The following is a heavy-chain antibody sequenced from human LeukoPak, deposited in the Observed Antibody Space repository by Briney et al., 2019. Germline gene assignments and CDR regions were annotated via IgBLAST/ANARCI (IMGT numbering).Heavy chain of an antibody. CDR1: GYTFTSYD. CDR3: ARGLGGRSYDFWSGYQDYGMDV. CDR2: MNPNSGNT. D-gene: IGHD3-3*01. V-gene: IGHV1-8*01. Sequence: GASVKVSCKASGYTFTSYDINWVRQATGQGLEWMGWMNPNSGNTGYAQKFQGRVTMTRNTSISTAYMELSSLRSEDTAVYYCARGLGGRSYDFWSGYQDYGMDVWGQGTTVTVSS. J-gene: IGHJ6*02.